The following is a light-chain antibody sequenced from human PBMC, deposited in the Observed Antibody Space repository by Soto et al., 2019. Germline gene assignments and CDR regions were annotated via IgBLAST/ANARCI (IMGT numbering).Light chain of an antibody. CDR3: QCYGSSPLFT. V-gene: IGKV3-20*01. CDR1: QNLGTLY. CDR2: SAS. J-gene: IGKJ3*01. Sequence: EIVLTQSPGTLSLSPGERGTLSCRASQNLGTLYLAWFQQKSGQAPRLLIYSASRRATGIPDRFTGSGSGTDFTLTISRLEPEDFAVYYCQCYGSSPLFTFGPGTKVDIK.